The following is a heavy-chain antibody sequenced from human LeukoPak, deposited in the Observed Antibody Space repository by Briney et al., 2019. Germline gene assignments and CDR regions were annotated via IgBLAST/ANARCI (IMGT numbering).Heavy chain of an antibody. Sequence: PGGSLRLSCAASGFTFSSYWMHWVRQAPGKGPVWVSRINNDGSGTTYADSVKGRFTISRDDAKNTLYLQMNSLRAEDTAVYFCARVAVGEYNLHHWGQGTLVTVSS. J-gene: IGHJ5*02. CDR3: ARVAVGEYNLHH. D-gene: IGHD6-19*01. CDR1: GFTFSSYW. V-gene: IGHV3-74*01. CDR2: INNDGSGT.